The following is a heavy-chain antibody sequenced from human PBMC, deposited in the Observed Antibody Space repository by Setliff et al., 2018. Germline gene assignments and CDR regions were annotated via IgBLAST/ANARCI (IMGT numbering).Heavy chain of an antibody. CDR2: IYHSGST. CDR1: GYSISSGYY. Sequence: PSETLSLTCAVSGYSISSGYYWGWIRQPPGKELEWIGSIYHSGSTYYNPSLKSRVTISVDTSKNQFSLKLSSVTAADTAVYYCARSAGYSSSWYNYYYGMDVWGQGTTVTVSS. V-gene: IGHV4-38-2*01. J-gene: IGHJ6*02. CDR3: ARSAGYSSSWYNYYYGMDV. D-gene: IGHD6-13*01.